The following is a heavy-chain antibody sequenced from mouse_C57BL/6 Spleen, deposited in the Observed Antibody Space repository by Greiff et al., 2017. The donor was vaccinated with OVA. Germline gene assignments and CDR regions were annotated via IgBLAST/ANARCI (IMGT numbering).Heavy chain of an antibody. CDR3: AFYYGSSYDYAMDY. CDR2: IDPANGNT. CDR1: GFNIKNPY. J-gene: IGHJ4*01. D-gene: IGHD1-1*01. V-gene: IGHV14-3*01. Sequence: EVKLVESVAELVRPGASVKLSCTASGFNIKNPYMHWVKQRPEQGLERIGRIDPANGNTKYAPKFQGKATITADTSSNTAYLQLSSLTSEDTAIYYCAFYYGSSYDYAMDYWGQGTSVTVSS.